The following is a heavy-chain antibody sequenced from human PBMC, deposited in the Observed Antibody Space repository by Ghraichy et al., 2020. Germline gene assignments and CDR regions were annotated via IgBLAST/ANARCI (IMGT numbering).Heavy chain of an antibody. CDR1: GFTFSNAW. Sequence: GGSLRLSCAASGFTFSNAWMSWVRQAPGKGLEWVGRIKSKTDGGTIDYAAPVKGRFTISRDDSKNTLYLQMNSLKTEDTAVYYCTTMTTVTFYYYYDMDVWGQGTTVTVSS. CDR2: IKSKTDGGTI. CDR3: TTMTTVTFYYYYDMDV. J-gene: IGHJ6*02. V-gene: IGHV3-15*01. D-gene: IGHD4-11*01.